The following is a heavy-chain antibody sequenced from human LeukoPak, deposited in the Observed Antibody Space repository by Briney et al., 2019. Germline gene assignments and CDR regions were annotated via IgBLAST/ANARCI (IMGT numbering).Heavy chain of an antibody. V-gene: IGHV3-23*01. D-gene: IGHD3-10*01. CDR1: EFTFSSYA. CDR2: ISGSGGST. CDR3: AKPPAMVRGVGEFDP. Sequence: GGPLRLSCAASEFTFSSYAMSWVRQAPGKGLEWVSAISGSGGSTYYADSVKGRFTISRDNSKNTLYLQMNSLRAEDTAVYYCAKPPAMVRGVGEFDPWGQGTLVTVSS. J-gene: IGHJ5*02.